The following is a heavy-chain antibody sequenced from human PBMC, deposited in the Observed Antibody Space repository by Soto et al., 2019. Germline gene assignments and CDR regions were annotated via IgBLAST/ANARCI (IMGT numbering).Heavy chain of an antibody. D-gene: IGHD1-20*01. J-gene: IGHJ4*02. CDR3: AASEGYNWNPRIDY. V-gene: IGHV3-23*01. CDR1: GFTFSSYA. Sequence: GGSLRLSCAASGFTFSSYAMSWVRQAPGKGLEWVSAISGSGGSTYYADSVKGRFTISRDNSKNTLYLQMNSLRAEDTAVYYCAASEGYNWNPRIDYWGQGTLVTISS. CDR2: ISGSGGST.